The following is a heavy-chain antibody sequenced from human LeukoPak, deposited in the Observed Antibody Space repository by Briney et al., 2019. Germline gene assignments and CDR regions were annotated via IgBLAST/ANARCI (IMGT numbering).Heavy chain of an antibody. CDR1: GDSIRTYY. CDR3: ATITMLRGVTIDY. CDR2: IYYSGST. D-gene: IGHD3-10*01. Sequence: SETLSLTCTVSGDSIRTYYWSSIRQPPGKGLERIGYIYYSGSTNYNPSLKSRVTISVDTSKNQFSLKLSSVTAADTAVYYCATITMLRGVTIDYWGQGTLVTVSA. V-gene: IGHV4-59*08. J-gene: IGHJ4*02.